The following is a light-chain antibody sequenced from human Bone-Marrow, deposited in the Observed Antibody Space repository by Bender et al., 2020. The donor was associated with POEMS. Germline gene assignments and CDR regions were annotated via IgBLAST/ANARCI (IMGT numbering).Light chain of an antibody. J-gene: IGLJ3*02. CDR1: SSDVGGYDS. V-gene: IGLV2-14*03. CDR2: DVN. CDR3: SSYTSSSTLL. Sequence: QSALTQPASVSGSPGQSVTISCTGTSSDVGGYDSVCWYQQSPGKAPKLLIYDVNNRPSGVSNRFSGSKSGNTASLTISGLQAEDEADYYCSSYTSSSTLLFGGGTKLTVL.